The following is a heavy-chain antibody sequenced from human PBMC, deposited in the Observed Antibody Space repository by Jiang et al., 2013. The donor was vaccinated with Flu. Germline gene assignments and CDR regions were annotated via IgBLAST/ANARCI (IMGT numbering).Heavy chain of an antibody. CDR1: GGSISSYY. CDR3: AREEMATSRRNWYFDL. CDR2: IYYSGST. V-gene: IGHV4-59*12. Sequence: GPGLVKPSETLSLTCTVSGGSISSYYWSWIRQPPGKGLEWIGYIYYSGSTNYNPSLKSRVTISVDTSKNQFSLKLSSVTAADTAVYYCAREEMATSRRNWYFDLWGRGTLVTVSS. D-gene: IGHD5-24*01. J-gene: IGHJ2*01.